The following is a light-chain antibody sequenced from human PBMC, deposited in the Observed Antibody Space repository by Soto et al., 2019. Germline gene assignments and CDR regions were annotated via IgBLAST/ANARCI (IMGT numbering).Light chain of an antibody. V-gene: IGKV1-5*03. CDR1: QSISIW. CDR3: QQYNDYSWT. CDR2: KAS. J-gene: IGKJ1*01. Sequence: DIQVTQSPSTLSASVGDRVAITCRASQSISIWLAWYQQKPGKAPKLLIYKASSLESGVPSRFSGSGSGTEFTLTISSPQPDDFATYYCQQYNDYSWTFGQGTKVEIK.